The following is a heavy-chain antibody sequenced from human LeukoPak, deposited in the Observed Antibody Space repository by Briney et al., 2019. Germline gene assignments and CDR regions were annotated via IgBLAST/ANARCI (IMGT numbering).Heavy chain of an antibody. J-gene: IGHJ4*02. D-gene: IGHD3-3*01. Sequence: PGRSLRLSCAAFGFTFSSYAMHWVRQAPGKGLEWVAVISYDGSNKYYADSVKGRFTISRDNSKNTLYLQMNSLRAEDTAVYYCARDPEYYDFWSGYYVYYFDYWGQGTLVTVSS. CDR2: ISYDGSNK. CDR1: GFTFSSYA. V-gene: IGHV3-30-3*01. CDR3: ARDPEYYDFWSGYYVYYFDY.